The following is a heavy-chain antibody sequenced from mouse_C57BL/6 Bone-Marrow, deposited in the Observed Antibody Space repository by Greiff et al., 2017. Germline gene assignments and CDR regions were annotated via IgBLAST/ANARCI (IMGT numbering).Heavy chain of an antibody. CDR3: ARGYYGSSSMDY. Sequence: QVQLQQPGAELVKPGASVKMSCKASGYTFTSYWITWVKQRPGQGLEWIGDIYPGSGSTNYNEKFKSKATLTVDTSSSTAYMQLSSLTSEDSAVXYCARGYYGSSSMDYWGQGTSVTVSS. CDR2: IYPGSGST. J-gene: IGHJ4*01. CDR1: GYTFTSYW. D-gene: IGHD1-1*01. V-gene: IGHV1-55*01.